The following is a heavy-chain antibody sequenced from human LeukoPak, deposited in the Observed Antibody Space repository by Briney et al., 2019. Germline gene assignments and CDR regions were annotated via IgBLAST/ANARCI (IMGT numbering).Heavy chain of an antibody. J-gene: IGHJ6*03. V-gene: IGHV4-34*01. Sequence: SETLSLTCAVYGGSFSGYYWSWIRQPPGKGLEWIGEINHSGSTNYNPSLKSRVTISVDTSKNQFSLKLSSVTAADTAVYYCARHQRRCSGGSCRLRPYYYYYMDVWGKGTTVTIS. D-gene: IGHD2-15*01. CDR2: INHSGST. CDR3: ARHQRRCSGGSCRLRPYYYYYMDV. CDR1: GGSFSGYY.